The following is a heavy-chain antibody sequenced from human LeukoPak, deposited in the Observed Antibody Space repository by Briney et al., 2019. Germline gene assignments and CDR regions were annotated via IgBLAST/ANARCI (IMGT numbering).Heavy chain of an antibody. CDR1: GFTVSSDY. J-gene: IGHJ4*02. Sequence: PGGSLRLSCAATGFTVSSDYMSWVRQAPGKGLEWVSVIYTGGTTYYADPVKGRFTISRDNSKNTLYLQMNSLRAEDTAVYFCAREGSSPAVFGSYWGQGTLVTVSS. V-gene: IGHV3-53*01. CDR3: AREGSSPAVFGSY. D-gene: IGHD6-13*01. CDR2: IYTGGTT.